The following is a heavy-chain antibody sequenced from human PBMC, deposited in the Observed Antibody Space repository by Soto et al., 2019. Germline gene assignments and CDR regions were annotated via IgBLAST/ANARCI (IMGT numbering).Heavy chain of an antibody. V-gene: IGHV4-59*01. Sequence: SETLSLTCTVSGGSISSYYWSWIRQPPGKGLEWIGYIYYSGSTNYNPSLKSRVTISVDTSKNQFSLKLSSVTAADTAVYYCAREGYCSGGSCYPTHYFDYWGQGTLVTVSS. CDR1: GGSISSYY. J-gene: IGHJ4*02. D-gene: IGHD2-15*01. CDR2: IYYSGST. CDR3: AREGYCSGGSCYPTHYFDY.